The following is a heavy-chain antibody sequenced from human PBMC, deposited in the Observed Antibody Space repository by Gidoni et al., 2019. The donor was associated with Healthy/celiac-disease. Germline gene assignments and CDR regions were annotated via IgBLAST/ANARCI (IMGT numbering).Heavy chain of an antibody. Sequence: EVQLVESGGGLVQPGRSLRLSCAASGFTFDDYAMHWVRQAPGKGLEWGAGISWNSGSIGYADSVKGRFTISRDNAKNSLYLQMNSLRAEVTALYYCAKDRAVTGFDYWGQGTLVTVSS. J-gene: IGHJ4*02. CDR2: ISWNSGSI. CDR1: GFTFDDYA. D-gene: IGHD5-18*01. CDR3: AKDRAVTGFDY. V-gene: IGHV3-9*01.